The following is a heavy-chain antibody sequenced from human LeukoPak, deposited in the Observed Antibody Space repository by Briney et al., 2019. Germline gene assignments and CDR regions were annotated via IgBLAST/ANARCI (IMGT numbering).Heavy chain of an antibody. Sequence: LSLTCTVSGGSISSYYWSWIRQPPGKGLEWVSYISSSGSTIHYADSVKGRFTISRDNAKNSLYLQMNSLRAEDTAVYYCAKGTGYSYGQGGYYFDYWGQGTLVTVSS. CDR3: AKGTGYSYGQGGYYFDY. J-gene: IGHJ4*02. D-gene: IGHD5-18*01. CDR2: ISSSGSTI. CDR1: GGSISSYY. V-gene: IGHV3-11*01.